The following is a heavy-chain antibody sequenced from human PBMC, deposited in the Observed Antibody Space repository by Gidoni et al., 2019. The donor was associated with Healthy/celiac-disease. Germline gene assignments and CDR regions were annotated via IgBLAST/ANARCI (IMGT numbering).Heavy chain of an antibody. J-gene: IGHJ4*02. V-gene: IGHV1-24*01. CDR3: ATASPVHYYDSSGYYAYFDY. CDR2: FDPEDGET. D-gene: IGHD3-22*01. CDR1: GYTLTELS. Sequence: QDQLVQSGAEVKKPGASVKVSCKVSGYTLTELSMHWVRQAPGKGLEWMGGFDPEDGETIYAQKFQGRVTMTEDTSTDTAYMELSSLRSEDTAVYYCATASPVHYYDSSGYYAYFDYWGQGTLVTVSS.